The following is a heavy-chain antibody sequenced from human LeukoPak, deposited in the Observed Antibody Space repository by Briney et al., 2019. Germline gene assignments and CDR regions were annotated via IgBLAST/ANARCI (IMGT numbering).Heavy chain of an antibody. V-gene: IGHV4-4*07. CDR2: IYTSGST. Sequence: SETLSLTCTISGGSISSYYWSWIRQPAGKGLEWIGRIYTSGSTNYNPSLKSRVTMSVDTSKNQFSLKLRSVTAADTAVYYCARAHLVYGLDAFDIWGQGTMVTVSS. CDR1: GGSISSYY. D-gene: IGHD2-8*01. J-gene: IGHJ3*02. CDR3: ARAHLVYGLDAFDI.